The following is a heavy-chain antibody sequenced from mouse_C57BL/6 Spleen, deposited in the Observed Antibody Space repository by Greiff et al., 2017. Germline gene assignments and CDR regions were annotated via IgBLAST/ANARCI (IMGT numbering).Heavy chain of an antibody. J-gene: IGHJ1*03. D-gene: IGHD2-5*01. CDR1: GYTFTSYW. V-gene: IGHV1-53*01. CDR3: ARSGAYYSNYLYWYFDV. CDR2: INPSNGGT. Sequence: QVQLQQPGTELVKPGASVKLSCKASGYTFTSYWMHWVKQRPGQGLEWIGNINPSNGGTNYNEKFKSKATLTVDKASSTAYMQLSSLTSEDSAVYYCARSGAYYSNYLYWYFDVWGTGTTVTVSS.